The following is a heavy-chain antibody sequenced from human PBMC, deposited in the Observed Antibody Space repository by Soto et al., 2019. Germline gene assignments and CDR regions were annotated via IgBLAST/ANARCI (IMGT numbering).Heavy chain of an antibody. V-gene: IGHV3-23*01. CDR3: AKFPYDSYRGDAFDI. CDR1: GFTFSSYA. Sequence: PGGSLRLSCAASGFTFSSYAMSWVRQAPGKGLEWVSAISGSGGSTYYADSVKGRFTISRDNSKNTLYLQMDSLRAEDTAVYYCAKFPYDSYRGDAFDIWGQGTMVTVSS. CDR2: ISGSGGST. D-gene: IGHD3-22*01. J-gene: IGHJ3*02.